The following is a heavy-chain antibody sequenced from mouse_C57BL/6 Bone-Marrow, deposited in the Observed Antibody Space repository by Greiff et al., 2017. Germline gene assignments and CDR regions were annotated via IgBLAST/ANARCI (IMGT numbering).Heavy chain of an antibody. Sequence: QVQLQQPGAELVMPGASVKLSCKASGYTFTSYWMHWVKQRPGQGLEWIGEIDPSDSYTNYNQKFKGKSTLTVDKSSSTAYMQLSSLTSEDSAVYYCARFDYYGSSRLDYWGQGTTLTVSS. CDR1: GYTFTSYW. V-gene: IGHV1-69*01. J-gene: IGHJ2*01. D-gene: IGHD1-1*01. CDR3: ARFDYYGSSRLDY. CDR2: IDPSDSYT.